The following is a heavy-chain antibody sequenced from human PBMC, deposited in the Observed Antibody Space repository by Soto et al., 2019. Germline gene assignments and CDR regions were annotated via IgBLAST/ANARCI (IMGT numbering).Heavy chain of an antibody. CDR3: ARHFVAVVIKGWGY. J-gene: IGHJ4*02. Sequence: SETLSLTCKVSGGSIARSNYYWDWLRQPPGKGLEWIGTTYYNGNAYYNPSLRSRVSMSVDTSKNQFSLKLISVTAADTAVYYCARHFVAVVIKGWGYWGQGKLVTVSS. V-gene: IGHV4-39*01. CDR2: TYYNGNA. CDR1: GGSIARSNYY. D-gene: IGHD3-10*01.